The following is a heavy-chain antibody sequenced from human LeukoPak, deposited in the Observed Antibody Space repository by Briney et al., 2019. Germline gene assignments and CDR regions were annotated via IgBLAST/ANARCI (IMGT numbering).Heavy chain of an antibody. J-gene: IGHJ4*02. Sequence: GGSLRLSCAASGFTFSSYWMSCVRQAPGKGLEWVANIKQDGSEKYYVDSVKGRFTISRDNAKNSLYLQMNSLRAEDTAVYYCAREGIAAADDYWGQGTLVTVSS. V-gene: IGHV3-7*01. CDR2: IKQDGSEK. CDR3: AREGIAAADDY. D-gene: IGHD6-13*01. CDR1: GFTFSSYW.